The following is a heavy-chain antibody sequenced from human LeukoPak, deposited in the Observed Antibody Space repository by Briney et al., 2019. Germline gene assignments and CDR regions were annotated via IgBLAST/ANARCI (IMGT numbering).Heavy chain of an antibody. CDR3: ASELAAAGQGYFDY. CDR2: IIPIFGTA. D-gene: IGHD6-13*01. Sequence: ASVKVSCKASGGTFSSYAISWVRQAPGQGLEWMGGIIPIFGTANYAQKFQGGVTITADESTSTAYMELSSLRSEDTAVYYCASELAAAGQGYFDYWGQGTLVTVSS. V-gene: IGHV1-69*13. CDR1: GGTFSSYA. J-gene: IGHJ4*02.